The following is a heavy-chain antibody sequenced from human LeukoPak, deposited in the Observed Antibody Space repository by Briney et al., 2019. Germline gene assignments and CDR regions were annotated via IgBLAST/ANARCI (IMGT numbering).Heavy chain of an antibody. Sequence: ASVKVSCKASGYTFTGYYMHWVRQAPRQGLEWMGWINPNSGGTNYAQKFQGRVTMTRDTSISTAYMELSRLRSDDMAVYYCAREPAQAAALDYWGQGTLVTVSS. V-gene: IGHV1-2*02. CDR3: AREPAQAAALDY. CDR2: INPNSGGT. D-gene: IGHD6-13*01. J-gene: IGHJ4*02. CDR1: GYTFTGYY.